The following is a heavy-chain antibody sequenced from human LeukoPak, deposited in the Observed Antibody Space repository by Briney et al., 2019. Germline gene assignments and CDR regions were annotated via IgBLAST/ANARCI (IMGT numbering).Heavy chain of an antibody. Sequence: GGSLRLSCAASGFTFSSYGMHWVRQAPGEGLEWVAFIRYDGSNQYYADSVKGRFTISRDNSKNTLYLQMNSLRAEDTAVYYCAKAGGSTIPPGDIWGQGTMVTVSS. CDR2: IRYDGSNQ. CDR3: AKAGGSTIPPGDI. CDR1: GFTFSSYG. J-gene: IGHJ3*02. V-gene: IGHV3-30*02. D-gene: IGHD5/OR15-5a*01.